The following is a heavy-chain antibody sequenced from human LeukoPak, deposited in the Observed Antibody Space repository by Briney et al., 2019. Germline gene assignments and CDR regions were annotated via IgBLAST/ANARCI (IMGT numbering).Heavy chain of an antibody. CDR1: GGSISSYY. CDR2: IYYSGST. D-gene: IGHD3-9*01. V-gene: IGHV4-59*01. J-gene: IGHJ4*02. CDR3: ARGFDILTEGFDY. Sequence: SETLSLTCTVSGGSISSYYWSWIRQPPGKGLEWIGYIYYSGSTNYNPSLKSRVTISVDTSKNQFSLKLSSVTAADTAVYYCARGFDILTEGFDYWGQGTLVTVSS.